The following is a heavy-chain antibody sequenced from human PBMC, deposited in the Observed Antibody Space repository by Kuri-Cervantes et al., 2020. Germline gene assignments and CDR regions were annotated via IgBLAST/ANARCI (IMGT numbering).Heavy chain of an antibody. V-gene: IGHV1-18*01. Sequence: ASVKVSCKASGYTFTSYGISWVRQAPGQGLEWMGWISAYNGNTNYAQKLQGRVTMATDTSTSTAYMELRSLRSDDTAVYYCARDAFLPRQYCNGGSCYPPDYWGQGTLVTVSS. CDR1: GYTFTSYG. CDR3: ARDAFLPRQYCNGGSCYPPDY. J-gene: IGHJ4*02. D-gene: IGHD2-15*01. CDR2: ISAYNGNT.